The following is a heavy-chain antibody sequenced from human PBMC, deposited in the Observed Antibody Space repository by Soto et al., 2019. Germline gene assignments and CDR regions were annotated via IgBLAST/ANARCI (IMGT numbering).Heavy chain of an antibody. CDR3: ARAAQPRDYYYGMDV. CDR1: GGTFSSYG. V-gene: IGHV1-69*12. Sequence: QVQLVQSGAEVKKPGSSVKVSCKASGGTFSSYGISWVRQAPGQGLEWMGGIIPIFGTANYAQKFQGRVTXXADESTSTAYMELSSLRSEDTAVYYWARAAQPRDYYYGMDVWGQGTTVTVSS. CDR2: IIPIFGTA. J-gene: IGHJ6*02.